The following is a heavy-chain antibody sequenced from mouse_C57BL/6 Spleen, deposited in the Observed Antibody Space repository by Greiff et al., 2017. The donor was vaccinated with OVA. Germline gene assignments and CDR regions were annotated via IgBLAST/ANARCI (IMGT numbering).Heavy chain of an antibody. J-gene: IGHJ2*01. CDR2: IDPSDSET. D-gene: IGHD1-1*01. Sequence: QVHVKQPGAELVRPGSSVKLSCKASGYTFTSYWMHWVKQRPIQGLEWIGNIDPSDSETHYNQKFKDKATLTVDKSSSTAYMQLSSLTSEDSAVYDCARSPYYYGSSFDYWGQGTTLTVSS. V-gene: IGHV1-52*01. CDR1: GYTFTSYW. CDR3: ARSPYYYGSSFDY.